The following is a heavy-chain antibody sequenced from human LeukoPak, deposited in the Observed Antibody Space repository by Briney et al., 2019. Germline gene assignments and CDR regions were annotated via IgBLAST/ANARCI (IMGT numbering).Heavy chain of an antibody. CDR2: ISGSGGST. D-gene: IGHD1-1*01. Sequence: GGSLRLSCAASGFTFSSYAMSWVRQAPGKGLEWVSAISGSGGSTYYADSVKGRFTISRDNSKNTLCLQMNSLRAEDTAVYYCAGGTEDYFDYWGLGTLVTVSS. J-gene: IGHJ4*02. CDR1: GFTFSSYA. CDR3: AGGTEDYFDY. V-gene: IGHV3-23*01.